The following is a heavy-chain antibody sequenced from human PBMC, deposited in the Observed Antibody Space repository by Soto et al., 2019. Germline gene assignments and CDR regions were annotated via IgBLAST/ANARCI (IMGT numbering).Heavy chain of an antibody. CDR1: GGSISSGGYS. CDR2: IFYSGST. CDR3: ARGVLH. Sequence: QVQLQESGPGLVKPSQTLSLTCTVSGGSISSGGYSWSWIRQHPGKGLEWIGYIFYSGSTSYNPSLKSRVTISVDTSKNQFSLKVSSVTAADTAVYYCARGVLHWGQGTLATVSS. V-gene: IGHV4-31*03. J-gene: IGHJ4*02.